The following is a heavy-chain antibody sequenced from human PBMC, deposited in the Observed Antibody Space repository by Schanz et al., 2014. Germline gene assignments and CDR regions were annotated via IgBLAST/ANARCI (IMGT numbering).Heavy chain of an antibody. CDR3: ARGRTFDY. Sequence: EVQLLESGGGLVQPGGSLRLSCAASGFTFSNYAMGWVRQTPGKGLEWVSVISGSGVTIYYADSVKGRFTISRDNAKNSLYLQMNSLRAEDTAVYYCARGRTFDYWGQGILVTDSS. CDR2: ISGSGVTI. J-gene: IGHJ4*02. V-gene: IGHV3-23*01. CDR1: GFTFSNYA.